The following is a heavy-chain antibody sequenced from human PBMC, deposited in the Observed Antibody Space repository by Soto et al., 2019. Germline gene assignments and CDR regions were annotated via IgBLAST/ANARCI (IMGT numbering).Heavy chain of an antibody. CDR1: GGTFSGYA. Sequence: QVQLVQSGAEVKKPGSSVKVSCKASGGTFSGYAISWVRQAPGQGLEWMGEIIPMFGTSNYAQKFQGRVTISADESTSTGYMELSSRRSEDTAVYYCARGSCSSDSCYKDYYFDLWGQGTLVTVSA. CDR3: ARGSCSSDSCYKDYYFDL. D-gene: IGHD2-2*02. J-gene: IGHJ4*02. V-gene: IGHV1-69*01. CDR2: IIPMFGTS.